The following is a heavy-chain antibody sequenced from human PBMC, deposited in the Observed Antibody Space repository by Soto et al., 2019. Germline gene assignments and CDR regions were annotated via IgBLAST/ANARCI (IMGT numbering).Heavy chain of an antibody. J-gene: IGHJ4*02. D-gene: IGHD3-9*01. CDR2: INHSGST. CDR1: CGSFSGYY. CDR3: ARVHDILTGYSMAFDY. V-gene: IGHV4-34*01. Sequence: SETLSLTCAVYCGSFSGYYWSWIRQPPGKGLEWIGAINHSGSTYYNPSLKSRVTISIDTSKNQFSLNLSSVTAADTAVYYCARVHDILTGYSMAFDYWGQGTLVTVSS.